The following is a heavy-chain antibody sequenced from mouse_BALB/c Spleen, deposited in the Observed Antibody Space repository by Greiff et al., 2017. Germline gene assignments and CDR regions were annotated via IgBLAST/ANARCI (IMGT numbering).Heavy chain of an antibody. CDR3: AREGIYYDPYYAMDY. J-gene: IGHJ4*01. Sequence: EVQLQQSGAELVKPGASVKLSCTASGFNIKDTYMHWVKQRPEQGLEWIGRIDPANGNTKYDPKFQGKATITADTSSNTAYLQLSSLTSEDTAVYYCAREGIYYDPYYAMDYWGQGTSVTVSS. V-gene: IGHV14-3*02. D-gene: IGHD2-4*01. CDR2: IDPANGNT. CDR1: GFNIKDTY.